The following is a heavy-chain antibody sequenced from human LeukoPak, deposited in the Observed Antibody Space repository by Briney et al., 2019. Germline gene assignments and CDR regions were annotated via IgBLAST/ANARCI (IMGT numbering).Heavy chain of an antibody. J-gene: IGHJ4*02. D-gene: IGHD3-10*01. Sequence: PGRSLRLSCAASGFTFSRHGMHWVRQAPGKGLEWVAVISYDGSNKHYADSVKGRFTISRDNSKNTLYLQMNSLRAEDTAVYYCAKDLVAMVRGLFDYWGQGTLVTVSS. CDR3: AKDLVAMVRGLFDY. CDR1: GFTFSRHG. V-gene: IGHV3-30*18. CDR2: ISYDGSNK.